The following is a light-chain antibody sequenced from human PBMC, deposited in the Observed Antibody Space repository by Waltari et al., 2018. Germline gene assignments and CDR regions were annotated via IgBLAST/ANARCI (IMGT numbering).Light chain of an antibody. CDR3: QQYNSYSLRT. Sequence: DIQRTQSPSTLSASVGDTVTITCRASQSISSWLAWYQQKPGKAPKLLIYKASSLESGVPSRFSGSGSGTEFTLTISSLQPDDFATYYCQQYNSYSLRTFGQGTKVGIK. J-gene: IGKJ1*01. CDR2: KAS. CDR1: QSISSW. V-gene: IGKV1-5*03.